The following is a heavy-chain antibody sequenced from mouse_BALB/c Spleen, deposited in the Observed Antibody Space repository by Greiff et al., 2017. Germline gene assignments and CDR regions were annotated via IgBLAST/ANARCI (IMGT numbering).Heavy chain of an antibody. CDR1: GFTFSNYW. Sequence: EVQLVESGGGLVQPGGSMKLSCVASGFTFSNYWMNWVRQSPEKGLEWVAEIRLKSNNYATHYAESVKGRFTISRDDSKSSVYLQMNNLRAEDTGIYYCTRPYYGNYFYAMDYWGQGTSVTVSS. D-gene: IGHD2-10*01. V-gene: IGHV6-6*02. CDR2: IRLKSNNYAT. J-gene: IGHJ4*01. CDR3: TRPYYGNYFYAMDY.